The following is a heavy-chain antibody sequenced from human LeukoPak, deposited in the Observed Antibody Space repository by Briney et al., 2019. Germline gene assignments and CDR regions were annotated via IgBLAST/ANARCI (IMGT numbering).Heavy chain of an antibody. CDR3: ARALWPRAYGMDV. CDR2: INHSGST. Sequence: PSETLSLTCAVYGGSFSGYYWSWIRQPPGKGLEWTGEINHSGSTNYNPSLKSRVTISVDTSKNQFSLKLSSVTAADTAVYYCARALWPRAYGMDVWGKGTTVTVSS. J-gene: IGHJ6*04. CDR1: GGSFSGYY. V-gene: IGHV4-34*01. D-gene: IGHD3-10*01.